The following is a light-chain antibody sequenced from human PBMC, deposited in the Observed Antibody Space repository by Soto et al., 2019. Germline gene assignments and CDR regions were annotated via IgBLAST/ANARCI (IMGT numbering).Light chain of an antibody. CDR1: SSNIGAGYD. CDR3: QSYHSSLSLV. Sequence: QSVLTQPPSVSGAPGQRVTISCTGSSSNIGAGYDVHWYQQLPGTAPKLLIYGNSNRPSGVPDRFSGSKSGTSASLAITGLQAEAEADYYSQSYHSSLSLVFGTGTKLTVL. V-gene: IGLV1-40*01. J-gene: IGLJ1*01. CDR2: GNS.